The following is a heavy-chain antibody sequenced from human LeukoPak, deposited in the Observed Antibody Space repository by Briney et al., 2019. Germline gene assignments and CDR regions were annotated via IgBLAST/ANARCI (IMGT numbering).Heavy chain of an antibody. CDR2: INPNSGGT. Sequence: ASVTVSCKASGYTFTGYYMHWVRQAPGQGVEWMGWINPNSGGTNNAQKFQGRVTMTRDTSISTAHMELRSLRSDDTAVYYCARDRAVRGQIDYWGQGTLVTVSS. CDR3: ARDRAVRGQIDY. V-gene: IGHV1-2*02. D-gene: IGHD3-10*01. CDR1: GYTFTGYY. J-gene: IGHJ4*02.